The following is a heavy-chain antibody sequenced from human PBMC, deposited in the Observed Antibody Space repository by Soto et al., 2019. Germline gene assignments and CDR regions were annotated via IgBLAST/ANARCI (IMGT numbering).Heavy chain of an antibody. Sequence: PSETLSLTCTVSGGSISSYYWSWIRQPPGKGLEWIGYTYYSGSTNYNPSLKSRVTISVDTSKNQFSLKLSSVTAADTAVYYCARDSGKYYDILTGYYYYYGMDVWGQGTTVTVS. CDR1: GGSISSYY. CDR3: ARDSGKYYDILTGYYYYYGMDV. CDR2: TYYSGST. V-gene: IGHV4-59*01. J-gene: IGHJ6*02. D-gene: IGHD3-9*01.